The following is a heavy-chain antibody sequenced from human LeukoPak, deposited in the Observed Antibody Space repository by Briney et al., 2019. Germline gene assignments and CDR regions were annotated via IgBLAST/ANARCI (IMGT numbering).Heavy chain of an antibody. V-gene: IGHV3-53*01. CDR2: IYSGGST. D-gene: IGHD1-26*01. J-gene: IGHJ4*02. CDR1: GFTLSNNY. CDR3: ARDGGKWELLFGY. Sequence: PGGSLRLSCAASGFTLSNNYMSWVRQAPGKGLEWVSLIYSGGSTYYADSAKGRFTISRDNSKNTLYLQMNSLRAEDTAVYYCARDGGKWELLFGYWGQGTLVTVSS.